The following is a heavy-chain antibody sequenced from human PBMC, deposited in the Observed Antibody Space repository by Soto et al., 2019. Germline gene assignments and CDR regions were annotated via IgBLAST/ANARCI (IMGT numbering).Heavy chain of an antibody. CDR3: TRIKLLSDFDH. J-gene: IGHJ4*02. V-gene: IGHV4-4*02. D-gene: IGHD2-15*01. Sequence: TSETLSLTCAVSGGSISHTNWWSWVRQPPGKGLEWIGEIYHSGITDYNPSLKSRVTMSVAKSKNQFSLKLTSVTAVVTAVYYCTRIKLLSDFDHWGQGALVTVSS. CDR1: GGSISHTNW. CDR2: IYHSGIT.